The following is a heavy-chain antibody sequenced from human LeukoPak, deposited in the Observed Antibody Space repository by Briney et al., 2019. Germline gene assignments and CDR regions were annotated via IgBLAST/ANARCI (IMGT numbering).Heavy chain of an antibody. CDR1: GYTFTSYG. D-gene: IGHD2-21*02. V-gene: IGHV1-18*01. CDR3: ARDRGGGDLDEYYYYMDV. Sequence: ASVKVSCKASGYTFTSYGISWVRQAPGQGLEWMGWISAYNGNTNYAQKLQGRVTMTTDTSTSTAYMELRSLRSDDTAVYYCARDRGGGDLDEYYYYMDVWGKGTTVTVSS. CDR2: ISAYNGNT. J-gene: IGHJ6*03.